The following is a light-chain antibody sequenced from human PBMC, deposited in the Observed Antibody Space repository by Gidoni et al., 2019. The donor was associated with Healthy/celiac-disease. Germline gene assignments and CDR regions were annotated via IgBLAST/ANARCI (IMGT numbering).Light chain of an antibody. CDR1: QSVSSSY. CDR3: QQYGSSRALT. V-gene: IGKV3-20*01. Sequence: IVLTQSPGTLSLSPGERATLSCRASQSVSSSYLAWYQQKPGQAPRLLSYGASSRATGITDRFSGSGSGTDFTLTISRLEPEDFAVYYCQQYGSSRALTFXGXTKVEIK. J-gene: IGKJ4*01. CDR2: GAS.